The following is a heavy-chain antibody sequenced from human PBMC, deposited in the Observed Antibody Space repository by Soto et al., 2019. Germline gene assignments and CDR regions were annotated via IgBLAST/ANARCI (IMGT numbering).Heavy chain of an antibody. CDR1: GFTFSSYA. J-gene: IGHJ4*02. Sequence: PGGSLRLSCAASGFTFSSYAMSWVRQAPGKGLEWVSAISGSGGSTYYADSVKGRFTISRDKSKNTLYLQMNSLRAADTAVYYCAKDSTAGLYYYGSGSYSHFDHWGQGTLVTVSS. D-gene: IGHD3-10*01. CDR2: ISGSGGST. V-gene: IGHV3-23*01. CDR3: AKDSTAGLYYYGSGSYSHFDH.